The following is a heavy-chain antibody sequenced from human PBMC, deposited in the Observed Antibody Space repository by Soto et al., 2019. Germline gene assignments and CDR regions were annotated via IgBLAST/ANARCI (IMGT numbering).Heavy chain of an antibody. V-gene: IGHV1-58*02. Sequence: ASVKVSCKASGFTFTSSAMQWVRQALGQRLEWIGWIVVGSGNTNYAQKFQERVTITRDMSTSTAYMELSSLRSEDTAVYYCAADLWFGESPRIAYWGQGTLVTVSS. CDR3: AADLWFGESPRIAY. CDR1: GFTFTSSA. D-gene: IGHD3-10*01. CDR2: IVVGSGNT. J-gene: IGHJ4*02.